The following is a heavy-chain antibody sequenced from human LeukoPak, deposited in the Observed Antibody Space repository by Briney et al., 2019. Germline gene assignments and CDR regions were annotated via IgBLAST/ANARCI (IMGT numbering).Heavy chain of an antibody. CDR1: GFTFSSYE. D-gene: IGHD3-22*01. CDR3: ARVKSSGYYYGLDY. V-gene: IGHV3-48*03. J-gene: IGHJ4*02. CDR2: ISSSGSAI. Sequence: PGGSLRPSCAASGFTFSSYEMNWVRQAPRKGLEWLSYISSSGSAIYYADSVKGRFTISRDNAKNSLYLQMNSLRAEDTAVYYCARVKSSGYYYGLDYWGQGTLVTVSS.